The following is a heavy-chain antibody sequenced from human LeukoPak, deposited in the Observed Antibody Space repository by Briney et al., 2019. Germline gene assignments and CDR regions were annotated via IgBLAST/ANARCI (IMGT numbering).Heavy chain of an antibody. J-gene: IGHJ5*02. V-gene: IGHV4-59*08. CDR3: ARRGVVLPNFFDP. CDR2: IYYSGST. Sequence: SETLSLTCTVSGGSISSSYWSWIRQPPGKGLEWIGNIYYSGSTNYNASLKSRVTISIDTSKNQFSLKLSSVTAADTAAYYCARRGVVLPNFFDPWGQGTLVTVSS. D-gene: IGHD2-15*01. CDR1: GGSISSSY.